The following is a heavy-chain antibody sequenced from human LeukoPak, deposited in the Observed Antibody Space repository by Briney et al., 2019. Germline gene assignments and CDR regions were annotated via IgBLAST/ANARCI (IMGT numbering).Heavy chain of an antibody. Sequence: SETLSLTCTVSGGSISSGGYYWSWIRQHPGKGLEWIGYIYYSGSTYYNPSLKSRVTISVDTSKNQFSLKLSSVTAADTAVYYCARLVVTAEDFDYWGQGTLVTVSS. CDR2: IYYSGST. J-gene: IGHJ4*02. D-gene: IGHD2-15*01. CDR3: ARLVVTAEDFDY. V-gene: IGHV4-31*03. CDR1: GGSISSGGYY.